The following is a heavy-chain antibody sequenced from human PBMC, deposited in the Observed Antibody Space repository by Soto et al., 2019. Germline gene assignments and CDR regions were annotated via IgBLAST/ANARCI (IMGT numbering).Heavy chain of an antibody. CDR1: GYTFTSYD. J-gene: IGHJ6*02. Sequence: QVQLVQSGAEVKKPGASVKVSCKASGYTFTSYDINWVRQATGQGLEWMGWMNPNSGNTGYAQKFQGRVTMTRNTSISTAYMELSSLRSEDTAVYYCARGRRQWLAPGYYYYGMDVWGQGTTVTVSS. CDR2: MNPNSGNT. V-gene: IGHV1-8*01. D-gene: IGHD6-19*01. CDR3: ARGRRQWLAPGYYYYGMDV.